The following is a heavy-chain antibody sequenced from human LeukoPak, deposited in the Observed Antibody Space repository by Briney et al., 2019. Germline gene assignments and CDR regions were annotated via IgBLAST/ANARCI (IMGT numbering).Heavy chain of an antibody. CDR3: ARDSGYGSFDY. V-gene: IGHV4-59*01. D-gene: IGHD5-12*01. Sequence: SETLSLTCTVSGGPISTYYWSWLRQPPGKGLEWVGYIYYSGITNYTPSLKRRVTISVDTSKNQFSLKLSSVTAADTAVYYCARDSGYGSFDYWGQGSLVTVSS. CDR2: IYYSGIT. CDR1: GGPISTYY. J-gene: IGHJ4*02.